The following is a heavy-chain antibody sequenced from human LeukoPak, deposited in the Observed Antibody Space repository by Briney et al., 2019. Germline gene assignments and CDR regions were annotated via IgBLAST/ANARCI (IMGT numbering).Heavy chain of an antibody. J-gene: IGHJ4*02. V-gene: IGHV3-23*01. CDR1: GLAFSTIG. CDR3: AKSSGGDYLQYFDS. D-gene: IGHD2-21*02. Sequence: GGSLRLSCAASGLAFSTIGLSWIRQAPGEGLEWVSGISVSGTTYYADSVKGRFTISRDNSKNTLFLQMNSVRAEDTAVYYCAKSSGGDYLQYFDSWGQGALVTVSS. CDR2: ISVSGTT.